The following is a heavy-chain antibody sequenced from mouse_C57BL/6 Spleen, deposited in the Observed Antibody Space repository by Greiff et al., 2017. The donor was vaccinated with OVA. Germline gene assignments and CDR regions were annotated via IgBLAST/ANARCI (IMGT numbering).Heavy chain of an antibody. Sequence: VQLVESGAELAKPGASVKLSCKASGYTFTSYWMHWVKQRPGQGLEWIGYINPSSGYTKYNQKFKDKATLTADKSSSTAYMQLSSLTYEDSAVYYCARYENRPQAWFAYWGQGTLVTVSA. CDR3: ARYENRPQAWFAY. CDR1: GYTFTSYW. CDR2: INPSSGYT. D-gene: IGHD2-3*01. J-gene: IGHJ3*01. V-gene: IGHV1-7*01.